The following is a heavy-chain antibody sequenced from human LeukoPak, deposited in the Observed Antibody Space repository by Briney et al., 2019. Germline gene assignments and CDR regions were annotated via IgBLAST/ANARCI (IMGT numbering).Heavy chain of an antibody. CDR3: ARDGSSHYYFDY. CDR2: FYIGGTT. J-gene: IGHJ4*02. CDR1: GFTFSASW. D-gene: IGHD2-15*01. Sequence: PGGSLRLSCAASGFTFSASWMHWVRQAPGRGLEWVSIFYIGGTTYYSDSVRGRFTISRDNSKNTLYLEMNSLRAEDTAVYYCARDGSSHYYFDYWGQGTLVTVSS. V-gene: IGHV3-53*01.